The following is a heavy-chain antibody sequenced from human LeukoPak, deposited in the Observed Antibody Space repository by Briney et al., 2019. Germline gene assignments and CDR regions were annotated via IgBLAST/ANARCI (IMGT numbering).Heavy chain of an antibody. CDR3: ARDKPSPRGYSYGKNWFDP. J-gene: IGHJ5*02. D-gene: IGHD5-18*01. Sequence: SETLSLTCTVSGGSISSSSYYWGWIRQPPGKGLEWIGSIYYSGSTYYNPSLKSRVTISVDTSKNQFSLKLSSVTAADTAVYYCARDKPSPRGYSYGKNWFDPWGQGTLVTVSS. CDR1: GGSISSSSYY. CDR2: IYYSGST. V-gene: IGHV4-39*07.